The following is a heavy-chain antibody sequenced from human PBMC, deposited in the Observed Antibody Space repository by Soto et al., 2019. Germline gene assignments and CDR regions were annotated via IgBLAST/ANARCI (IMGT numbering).Heavy chain of an antibody. CDR3: ARAPAVAPFGYYYYGRDV. D-gene: IGHD6-19*01. CDR2: INHSGST. Sequence: SETLSLTCAVYGGSFSAYYWSWIRQPPGKGLEWIGEINHSGSTNYNPSLKSRVTISVDTSKNQFSLKLSSVTAADTAVYYCARAPAVAPFGYYYYGRDVGGQGTTATVSS. V-gene: IGHV4-34*01. J-gene: IGHJ6*02. CDR1: GGSFSAYY.